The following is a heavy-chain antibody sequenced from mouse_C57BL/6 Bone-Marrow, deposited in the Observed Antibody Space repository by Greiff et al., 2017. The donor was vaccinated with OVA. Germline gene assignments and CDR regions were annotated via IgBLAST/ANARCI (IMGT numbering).Heavy chain of an antibody. CDR2: IYPGDGDT. Sequence: VQLQQSGPELVKPGASVKISCTASGYAFSSSWMNWVKQRPGKGLEWIGRIYPGDGDTNYNGKFKGKATLTADKSSSTAYMQLSSLTSEDSAVYFCARRTGTSFDYWGQGTTLTVSS. CDR3: ARRTGTSFDY. V-gene: IGHV1-82*01. CDR1: GYAFSSSW. J-gene: IGHJ2*01. D-gene: IGHD4-1*01.